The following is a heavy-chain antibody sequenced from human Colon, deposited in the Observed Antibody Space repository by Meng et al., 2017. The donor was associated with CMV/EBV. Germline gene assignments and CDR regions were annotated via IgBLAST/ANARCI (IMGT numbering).Heavy chain of an antibody. CDR2: ISAYNDNT. CDR1: GYTFNSYG. J-gene: IGHJ1*01. V-gene: IGHV1-18*01. Sequence: ASVKVSCKASGYTFNSYGISWVRQAPGQGLEWMGWISAYNDNTNYAQKLQGRVTMTTDTSTSTAYMELRSLRSDDTAVDYCALAITMVRGVIITGEYFQHWGQGTLVTVSS. D-gene: IGHD3-10*01. CDR3: ALAITMVRGVIITGEYFQH.